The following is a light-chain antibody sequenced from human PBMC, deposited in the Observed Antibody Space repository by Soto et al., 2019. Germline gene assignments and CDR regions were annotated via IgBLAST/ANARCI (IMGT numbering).Light chain of an antibody. Sequence: IVLTQSPLSLPVTPGEPASISCRSSRNLLHSNGYYHLDWYLQKPEQAPQLLIYLGSNRASGVPDRFSGSGSGTDFTLTISRVEAEDVAVYFCAQRIATPFTFGGGTKVEIK. V-gene: IGKV2-28*01. CDR2: LGS. CDR3: AQRIATPFT. J-gene: IGKJ4*01. CDR1: RNLLHSNGYYH.